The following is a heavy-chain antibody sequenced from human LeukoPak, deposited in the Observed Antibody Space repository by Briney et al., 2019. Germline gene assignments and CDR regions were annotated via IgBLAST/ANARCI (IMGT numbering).Heavy chain of an antibody. CDR1: GFTFSSYG. CDR2: ISYDGSNK. Sequence: PGGSLRLSCAASGFTFSSYGMHWVRQAPGKGLEWVAVISYDGSNKYYADSVKGRFTISRDNSKNTLYLQMNSLRAEDTAVYYCAKDDDKGYSYGYAFDYWGQGTLVTVSS. D-gene: IGHD5-18*01. V-gene: IGHV3-30*18. J-gene: IGHJ4*02. CDR3: AKDDDKGYSYGYAFDY.